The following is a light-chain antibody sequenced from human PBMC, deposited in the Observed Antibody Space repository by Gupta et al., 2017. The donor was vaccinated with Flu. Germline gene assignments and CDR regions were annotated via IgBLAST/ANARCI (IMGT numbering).Light chain of an antibody. CDR1: SEHSTYT. V-gene: IGLV4-3*01. Sequence: CNIGSEHSTYTIEWYQLRPRRSRHNRMTVKSDGSHSKGDGISVRFMGSSSGAVRYLTFSNLQSNDEAEYYCGESHTIDGQVGWVFGGGTKLTVL. J-gene: IGLJ3*02. CDR3: GESHTIDGQVGWV. CDR2: VKSDGSH.